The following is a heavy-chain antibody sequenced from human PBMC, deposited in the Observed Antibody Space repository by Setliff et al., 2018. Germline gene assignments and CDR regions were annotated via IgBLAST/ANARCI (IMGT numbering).Heavy chain of an antibody. CDR1: NFSLTCGFF. Sequence: PSETLSLTCTVSNFSLTCGFFWAWVRQPPGKGLEWIATVYHRGSTDYKPSLKSRATISVDTSKNQFSLKLTSMTAADTAVYFCAREGRSSTRGWYMDAWGKGTSVTVSS. CDR2: VYHRGST. D-gene: IGHD2-2*01. CDR3: AREGRSSTRGWYMDA. J-gene: IGHJ6*03. V-gene: IGHV4-38-2*02.